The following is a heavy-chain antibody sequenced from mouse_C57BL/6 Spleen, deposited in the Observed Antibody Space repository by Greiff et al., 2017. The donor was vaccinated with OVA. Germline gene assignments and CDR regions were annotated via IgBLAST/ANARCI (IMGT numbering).Heavy chain of an antibody. CDR3: ARRATVVPFDY. CDR2: IDPSDSET. Sequence: VKLQQPGAELVRPGSSVKLSCKASGYTFTSYWMHWVKQRPIQGLEWIGNIDPSDSETHYNQKFKDKATLTVDKSSSTAYMQLSSLTSEDSAVYYCARRATVVPFDYWGQGTTLTVSS. V-gene: IGHV1-52*01. CDR1: GYTFTSYW. D-gene: IGHD1-1*01. J-gene: IGHJ2*01.